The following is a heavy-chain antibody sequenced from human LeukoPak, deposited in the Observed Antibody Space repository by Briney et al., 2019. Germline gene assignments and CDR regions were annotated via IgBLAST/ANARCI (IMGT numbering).Heavy chain of an antibody. D-gene: IGHD6-19*01. Sequence: GASVKVSCKASGSTVTGYYMHWVRQAPGQGLEWMGWINPNSGGTNYAQKFQGRVTMTRDTSISTAYMELSRLRSDDTAVYYCARGSSGWSSFDYWGQGTLVTVSS. V-gene: IGHV1-2*02. CDR1: GSTVTGYY. CDR3: ARGSSGWSSFDY. CDR2: INPNSGGT. J-gene: IGHJ4*02.